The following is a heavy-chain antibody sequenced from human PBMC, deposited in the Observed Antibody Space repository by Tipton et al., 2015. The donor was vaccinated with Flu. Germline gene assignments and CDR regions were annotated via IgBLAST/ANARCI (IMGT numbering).Heavy chain of an antibody. D-gene: IGHD3-3*01. CDR3: SGYYIRAFDI. CDR1: GASINNYY. V-gene: IGHV4-59*01. CDR2: IYYSGNT. Sequence: TLSLTCTVSGASINNYYWSWIRQPPGKGLEWIGYIYYSGNTNYNPSLKSRVTMSLDASKSHFSLKPSSVTAADTAMYYCSGYYIRAFDIWGQGTMVTVSS. J-gene: IGHJ3*02.